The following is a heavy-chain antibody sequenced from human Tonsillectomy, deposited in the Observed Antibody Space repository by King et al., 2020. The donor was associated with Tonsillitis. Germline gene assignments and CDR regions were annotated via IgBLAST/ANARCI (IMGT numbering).Heavy chain of an antibody. J-gene: IGHJ6*02. CDR1: GFTFDDYA. CDR2: ISWNSGSI. V-gene: IGHV3-9*01. Sequence: VQLVESGGGLVQPDRSLRLSCAASGFTFDDYAMHWVRQAPGKGLCWVSGISWNSGSIGYAGSVKGRFIISRDNAKNSLYLQMYSLRAEDSALYYCAKALGYYYYYYAMDVWGQGTTVTVSS. CDR3: AKALGYYYYYYAMDV. D-gene: IGHD1-1*01.